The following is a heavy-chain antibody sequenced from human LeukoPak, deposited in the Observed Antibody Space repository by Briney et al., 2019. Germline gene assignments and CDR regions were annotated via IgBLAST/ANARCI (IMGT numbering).Heavy chain of an antibody. V-gene: IGHV1-18*01. CDR3: ARDLWFGELLGDY. D-gene: IGHD3-10*01. J-gene: IGHJ4*02. CDR1: RYTFPRYG. Sequence: ASVKVSCQASRYTFPRYGISWVRPAPGQGLEWVGWISAYNGNTNYAQKLQGRVTMTRDTSISTVYMELSRLRSDDTAVYYCARDLWFGELLGDYWGQGTLVTVSS. CDR2: ISAYNGNT.